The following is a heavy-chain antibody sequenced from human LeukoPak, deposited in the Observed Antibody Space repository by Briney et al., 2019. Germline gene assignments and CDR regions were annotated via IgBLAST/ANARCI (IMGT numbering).Heavy chain of an antibody. CDR3: ARLWFGTYYYYYMDV. D-gene: IGHD3-10*01. J-gene: IGHJ6*03. Sequence: PSETLSLTCAVSGYSISSRYYWGWIRQPPGKGLEWIGSIYHSGSTYYNPSLKSRVTISVDTSKNQFSLKLSSVTAADTAVYYCARLWFGTYYYYYMDVWGKGTTVTVSS. CDR2: IYHSGST. V-gene: IGHV4-38-2*01. CDR1: GYSISSRYY.